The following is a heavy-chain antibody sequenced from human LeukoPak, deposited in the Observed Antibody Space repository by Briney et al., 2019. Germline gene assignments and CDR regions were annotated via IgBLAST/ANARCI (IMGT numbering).Heavy chain of an antibody. CDR2: ISGSGGST. V-gene: IGHV3-23*01. J-gene: IGHJ3*02. CDR3: AKDLQYYDSSGYYGDRDVPSNDFDI. Sequence: PGGSLRLSCAASGFTFISYAVGWVRQAPGTGLEWVSAISGSGGSTYYADSVKGRFTISRDNSKNTLYLQMNSLRAEDTAVYYCAKDLQYYDSSGYYGDRDVPSNDFDIWGQGTMVTVSS. CDR1: GFTFISYA. D-gene: IGHD3-22*01.